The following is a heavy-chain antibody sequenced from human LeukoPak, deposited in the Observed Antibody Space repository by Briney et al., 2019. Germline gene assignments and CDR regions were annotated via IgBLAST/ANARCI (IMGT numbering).Heavy chain of an antibody. CDR3: ARVRSYFGGDY. CDR2: ISAYNGNT. J-gene: IGHJ4*02. D-gene: IGHD1-26*01. Sequence: ASVKVSCKTSGYTFTRYGFIWVRQAPGQGLEWMGWISAYNGNTNYAQNLQGRVTMTTDTSTSTAYMELSRLRSDDTAVYYCARVRSYFGGDYWGQGTLVTVSS. CDR1: GYTFTRYG. V-gene: IGHV1-18*01.